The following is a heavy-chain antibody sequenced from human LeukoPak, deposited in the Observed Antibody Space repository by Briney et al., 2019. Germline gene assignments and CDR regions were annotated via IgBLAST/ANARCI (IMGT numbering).Heavy chain of an antibody. V-gene: IGHV4-31*11. CDR3: ARGRGNIVVVPAATFSSVYYFDY. J-gene: IGHJ4*02. CDR2: IYYSGST. D-gene: IGHD2-2*01. Sequence: PSETLSLTCAVYGGSFSDYSWSWIRQHPGKGLEWIGYIYYSGSTYYNPSLKSRVTISVDTSKNQFSLKLSSVTAADTAVYYCARGRGNIVVVPAATFSSVYYFDYWGQGTLVTVSS. CDR1: GGSFSDYS.